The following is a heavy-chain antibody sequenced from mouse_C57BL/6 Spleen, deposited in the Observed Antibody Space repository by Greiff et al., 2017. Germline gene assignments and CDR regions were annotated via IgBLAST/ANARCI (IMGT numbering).Heavy chain of an antibody. J-gene: IGHJ3*01. CDR2: IDPENGDT. Sequence: EVQLKESGAELVRPGASVKLSCTASGFNIKDDYMHWVKQRPEQGLEWIGWIDPENGDTEYASKFQGKATITADTSSNTAYLQLSSLTSEDTAVYYCTTVRVTTGTWFAYWGQGTLVTVSA. D-gene: IGHD2-2*01. CDR3: TTVRVTTGTWFAY. V-gene: IGHV14-4*01. CDR1: GFNIKDDY.